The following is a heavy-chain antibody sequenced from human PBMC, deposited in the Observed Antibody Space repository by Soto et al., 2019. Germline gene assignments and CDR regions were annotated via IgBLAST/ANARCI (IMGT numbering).Heavy chain of an antibody. CDR3: AKDRSGSGWFEGAFDI. Sequence: GGSLRLSCAAPGFTFSSNAMSWVRQAPGKGLEWVSGISGSGGSTYYADSVEGRFTISRDNSKNTLYLQMNSLRAEDTAVYYCAKDRSGSGWFEGAFDIWGQGTMVTVSS. CDR1: GFTFSSNA. J-gene: IGHJ3*02. V-gene: IGHV3-23*01. CDR2: ISGSGGST. D-gene: IGHD3-10*01.